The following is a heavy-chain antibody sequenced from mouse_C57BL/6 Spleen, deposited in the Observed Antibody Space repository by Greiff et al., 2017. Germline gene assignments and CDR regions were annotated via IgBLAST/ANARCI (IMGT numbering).Heavy chain of an antibody. Sequence: EVKLQESGPGLVKPSQSLSLTCSVTGYSITSGYYWNWIRQFPGNKLEWMGYISYDGSNNYNPSLKNRISITRDTSKNQFFLKLNSVTTEDTATYYCARDNYENWYFDVWGTGTTVTVSS. CDR2: ISYDGSN. V-gene: IGHV3-6*01. CDR1: GYSITSGYY. CDR3: ARDNYENWYFDV. J-gene: IGHJ1*03. D-gene: IGHD2-1*01.